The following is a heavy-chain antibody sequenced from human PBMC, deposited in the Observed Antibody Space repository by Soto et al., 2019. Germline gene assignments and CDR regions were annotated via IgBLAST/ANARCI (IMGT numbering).Heavy chain of an antibody. V-gene: IGHV4-31*03. CDR3: ARSVFP. CDR2: IYYSGST. Sequence: QVQLQESGPGLVKPSQTLSLTCTVSGGSISSGGYYWNWIRQHPGKGLDWIGYIYYSGSTYYNPSLKSRVSMSVDTSKNQLYLKLSSVTAADTTVYYCARSVFPWRQGTLVTVSS. J-gene: IGHJ5*02. CDR1: GGSISSGGYY.